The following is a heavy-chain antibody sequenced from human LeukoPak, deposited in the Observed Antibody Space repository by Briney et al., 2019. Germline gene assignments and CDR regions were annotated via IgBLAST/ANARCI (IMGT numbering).Heavy chain of an antibody. CDR2: INQEASRT. J-gene: IGHJ4*02. Sequence: GGSLRLSCAASGFTFRSFWMSWVRQAPGKGLEWLRHINQEASRTDHADSVKGRFTISRDNARNLLYLHMSSLRAEDTAVYYCAKYLSRAFDSWGQGILVSVSS. CDR1: GFTFRSFW. V-gene: IGHV3-7*01. D-gene: IGHD2/OR15-2a*01. CDR3: AKYLSRAFDS.